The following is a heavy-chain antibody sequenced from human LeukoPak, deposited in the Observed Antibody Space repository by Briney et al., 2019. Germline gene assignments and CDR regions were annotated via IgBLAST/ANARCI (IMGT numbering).Heavy chain of an antibody. Sequence: GGSLRLSCAASGFTFSSYGMHWVRQAPGKGLEWVAFIRYDGSNKYYADSVKGRFTISRDNSKNTLYLQMNSLRAEDTAVYYCAKMAQIQAAFWFDPWGQGTLVTVSS. CDR1: GFTFSSYG. V-gene: IGHV3-30*02. CDR3: AKMAQIQAAFWFDP. D-gene: IGHD2-15*01. CDR2: IRYDGSNK. J-gene: IGHJ5*02.